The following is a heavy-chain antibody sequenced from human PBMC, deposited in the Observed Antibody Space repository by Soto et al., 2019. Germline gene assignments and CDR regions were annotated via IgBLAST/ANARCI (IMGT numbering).Heavy chain of an antibody. J-gene: IGHJ4*02. CDR1: GFTVSSNY. Sequence: EVQLVETGGGLIQPGGSLRLSCAASGFTVSSNYMSWVRQAPGKGLEWVSVIYSGGSTYHADSVKGRFTISRDNSKNTLYLQMNSLRAEDTAVYYCARDSGSYSSRVYWGQGTLVTVSS. V-gene: IGHV3-53*02. CDR2: IYSGGST. CDR3: ARDSGSYSSRVY. D-gene: IGHD1-26*01.